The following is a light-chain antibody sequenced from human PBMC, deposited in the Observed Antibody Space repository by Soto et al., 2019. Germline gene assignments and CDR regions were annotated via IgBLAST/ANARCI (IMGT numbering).Light chain of an antibody. J-gene: IGKJ4*01. CDR2: AAS. Sequence: AIRMTQSPSSFSASTGDRVTITCRASQGISSYLAWYQQKPGKAPKLLIYAASTLQSGVPSRFSGSGSGIDFTLTISCLQSEDFATYYCQQYYSYPLLTFGGGTKVEIK. CDR1: QGISSY. CDR3: QQYYSYPLLT. V-gene: IGKV1-8*01.